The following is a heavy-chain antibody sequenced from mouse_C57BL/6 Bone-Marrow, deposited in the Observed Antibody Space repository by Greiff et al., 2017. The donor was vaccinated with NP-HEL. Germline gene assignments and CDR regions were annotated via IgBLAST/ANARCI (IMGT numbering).Heavy chain of an antibody. J-gene: IGHJ4*01. D-gene: IGHD1-1*01. Sequence: VQLQQSGAELVRPGASVKLSCTVSGFNIKDDYMHWVKQRPEQGLEWIGWIDPENGDTEYASKFQGKATITADTSSNTAYLQLSGLPSEDTAVYYCTTGGSSPYAMDYWGQGTSVTVSS. CDR1: GFNIKDDY. CDR3: TTGGSSPYAMDY. CDR2: IDPENGDT. V-gene: IGHV14-4*01.